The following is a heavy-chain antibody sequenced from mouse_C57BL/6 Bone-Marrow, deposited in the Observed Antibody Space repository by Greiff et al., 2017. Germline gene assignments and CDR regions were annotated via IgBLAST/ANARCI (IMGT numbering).Heavy chain of an antibody. CDR1: GYTFTSYW. V-gene: IGHV1-53*01. J-gene: IGHJ2*01. CDR2: INPSNGGT. Sequence: VQLQQPGTELVQPGASVKLSCKASGYTFTSYWMHWVKQRPGQGLEWIGNINPSNGGTNYNEKFKSKATLTVDKSSSTAYMQLSSLTSEDSAVYYCAREGNGSPYYFDDRGQGTTLTVYS. D-gene: IGHD1-1*01. CDR3: AREGNGSPYYFDD.